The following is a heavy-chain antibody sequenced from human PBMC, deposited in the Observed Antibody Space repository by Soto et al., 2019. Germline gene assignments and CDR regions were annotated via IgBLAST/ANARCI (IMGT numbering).Heavy chain of an antibody. V-gene: IGHV1-3*04. CDR2: INTGNGKT. CDR3: ARGRDLMVYAIRVFGMDV. D-gene: IGHD2-8*01. J-gene: IGHJ6*02. CDR1: GYTFTYYA. Sequence: ASVKVSCKTSGYTFTYYALHWVRQAPGQGLEWMGWINTGNGKTKYSQKFQGRVTMTRNTSISTAYMELSSLRSEDTAVYYCARGRDLMVYAIRVFGMDVWGQGTTVTVSS.